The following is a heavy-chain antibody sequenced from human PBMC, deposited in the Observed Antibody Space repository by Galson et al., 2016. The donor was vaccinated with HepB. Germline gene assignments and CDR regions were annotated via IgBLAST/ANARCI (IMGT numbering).Heavy chain of an antibody. CDR1: GGTFSNYA. D-gene: IGHD6-13*01. J-gene: IGHJ5*01. V-gene: IGHV1-69*13. CDR2: IIPVFGTA. CDR3: ERDRNIAPASRNSKFDF. Sequence: SVKVSCKASGGTFSNYAISWVRQAPGQGLEWMGGIIPVFGTANYAQKFQGRVMITADESTSTAYMELSSLRSEDTAVYFGERDRNIAPASRNSKFDFWGQGTLVTVSS.